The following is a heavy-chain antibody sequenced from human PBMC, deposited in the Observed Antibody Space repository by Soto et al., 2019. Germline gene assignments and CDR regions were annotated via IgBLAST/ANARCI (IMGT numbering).Heavy chain of an antibody. CDR2: ISTYNGKT. CDR1: GYTFTSYG. V-gene: IGHV1-18*01. Sequence: QVQLIQSGGDVKKPGASVKVSCKASGYTFTSYGISWVRQGPGQGLEWLGWISTYNGKTKYAQILQGRVTMTPDTSTTTAYMEVRYLISDDTACYYCAIDPFFVRGPVEIAGWFDLWGQGTLVSVSS. D-gene: IGHD3-10*02. J-gene: IGHJ5*02. CDR3: AIDPFFVRGPVEIAGWFDL.